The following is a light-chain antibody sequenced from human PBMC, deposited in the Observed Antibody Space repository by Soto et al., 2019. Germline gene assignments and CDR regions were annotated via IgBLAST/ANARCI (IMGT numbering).Light chain of an antibody. CDR1: QTIGNY. J-gene: IGKJ1*01. V-gene: IGKV1-39*01. Sequence: DIQMTQSPASLSASVGDRVTITFRPSQTIGNYLNWYQQKPGKAPTVVIYRASTLQSGVPSRFSGSGSGQDFTLTISSLQPAEFATYYCEQSYSTPAWTFGQGTKVDIK. CDR2: RAS. CDR3: EQSYSTPAWT.